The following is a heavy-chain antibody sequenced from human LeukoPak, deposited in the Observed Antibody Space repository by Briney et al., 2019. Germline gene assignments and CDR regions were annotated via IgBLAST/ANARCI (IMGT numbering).Heavy chain of an antibody. D-gene: IGHD5-18*01. CDR1: GFTFSSYN. CDR2: ISTSSSYI. V-gene: IGHV3-21*01. CDR3: AKDLGWIHFAY. J-gene: IGHJ4*02. Sequence: GGSLRLSCAASGFTFSSYNMKWVRQAPGKGLEWVSSISTSSSYIYYADSVKGRFTISRDNAKNSLYLQMNSLRAEDTAVYYCAKDLGWIHFAYWGQGTLVTVSS.